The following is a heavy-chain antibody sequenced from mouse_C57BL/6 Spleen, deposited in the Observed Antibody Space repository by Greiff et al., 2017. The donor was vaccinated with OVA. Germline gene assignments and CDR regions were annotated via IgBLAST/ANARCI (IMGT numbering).Heavy chain of an antibody. CDR3: ARDSNYRYFDY. CDR2: ISDGGSYT. J-gene: IGHJ2*01. Sequence: EVMLVESGGGLVKPGGSLKLSCAASGFTFSSYAMSWVRQTPEKRLEWVATISDGGSYTYYPDNVKGRFTISRDNAKNNLYLQMSHLKSEDTAMYYCARDSNYRYFDYWGQGTTLTVSS. D-gene: IGHD2-5*01. CDR1: GFTFSSYA. V-gene: IGHV5-4*03.